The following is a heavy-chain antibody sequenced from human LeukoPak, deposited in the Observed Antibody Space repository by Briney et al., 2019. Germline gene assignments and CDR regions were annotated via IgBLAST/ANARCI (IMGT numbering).Heavy chain of an antibody. CDR2: IYYSGST. CDR1: GGSISSGDYY. J-gene: IGHJ6*02. D-gene: IGHD5-12*01. V-gene: IGHV4-30-4*01. Sequence: SETLSLTCTVPGGSISSGDYYWSWIRQPPGKGLEWIGYIYYSGSTYYNPSLKSRVTISVDTSKNQFSLKLSSVTAADTAVYYCARDRGYLSYYYGMDVWGQGTTVTVSS. CDR3: ARDRGYLSYYYGMDV.